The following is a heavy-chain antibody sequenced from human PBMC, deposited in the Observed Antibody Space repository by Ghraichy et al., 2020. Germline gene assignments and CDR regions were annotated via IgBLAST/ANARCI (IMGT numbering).Heavy chain of an antibody. CDR1: GGSISSSNW. J-gene: IGHJ5*02. CDR2: IYHSGST. V-gene: IGHV4-4*02. D-gene: IGHD1-1*01. Sequence: SETLSLTCAVSGGSISSSNWWSWVRQPPGKGLEWIGEIYHSGSTNYNPSLKSRVTISVDKSKNQFSLKLSSVTAADTAVYYCARDRGTAKTPSWFDPWGQGTLVTVSS. CDR3: ARDRGTAKTPSWFDP.